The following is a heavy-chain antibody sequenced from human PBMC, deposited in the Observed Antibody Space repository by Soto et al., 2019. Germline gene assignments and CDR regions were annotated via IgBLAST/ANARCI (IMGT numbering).Heavy chain of an antibody. CDR3: AREGTVTTGRGALDI. D-gene: IGHD4-17*01. V-gene: IGHV4-59*01. CDR2: IYYSGST. J-gene: IGHJ3*02. CDR1: GGSISSYY. Sequence: SETLSLTCTVSGGSISSYYWSWIRQPPGKGLEWIGYIYYSGSTNYNPSLKSRVTISVDTSKNQFSLKLSSVTAADTAVYYCAREGTVTTGRGALDIWGQGTMVTVSS.